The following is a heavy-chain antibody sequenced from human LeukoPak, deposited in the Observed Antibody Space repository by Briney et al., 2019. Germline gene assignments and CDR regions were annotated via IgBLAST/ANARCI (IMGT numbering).Heavy chain of an antibody. D-gene: IGHD2-2*01. J-gene: IGHJ4*02. CDR2: IKGDGSDK. CDR1: GFIFSNYW. V-gene: IGHV3-7*01. CDR3: AREGLPAAGDC. Sequence: GESLRLSCAASGFIFSNYWMRWVRQAPGKGQEWVANIKGDGSDKNYVDSVKGRFTISRDNAKNSMYLEMNSLRGDDTAVYYCAREGLPAAGDCWGQGTLVTVSS.